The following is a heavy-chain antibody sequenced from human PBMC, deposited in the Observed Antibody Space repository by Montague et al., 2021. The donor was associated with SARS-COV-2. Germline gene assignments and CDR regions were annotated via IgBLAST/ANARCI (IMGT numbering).Heavy chain of an antibody. Sequence: SETLSLTCGVSGGSINSYYWSWIRQPAGKGLEWIGRIYTSGRTNHSPSLKSRVTISVDTSRNHLSLKPTSVTAADTAVYYCATLPSSITIFGVVQGYYFDDWGQGTLVTVSS. CDR2: IYTSGRT. V-gene: IGHV4-4*07. CDR3: ATLPSSITIFGVVQGYYFDD. CDR1: GGSINSYY. J-gene: IGHJ4*02. D-gene: IGHD3-3*01.